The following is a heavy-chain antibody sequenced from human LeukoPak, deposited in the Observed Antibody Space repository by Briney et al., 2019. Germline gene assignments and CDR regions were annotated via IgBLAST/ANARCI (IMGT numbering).Heavy chain of an antibody. Sequence: GRSLRLSCAASGFTFSSYVMHWVRQAPGKGLEWVAVISYDGSNKYYADSMKGRFTISRDNSKNTLYLQMNSLRAEDTAVYYCASATIFGVVIYYWGQGTLVTVSS. CDR1: GFTFSSYV. CDR2: ISYDGSNK. V-gene: IGHV3-30*03. CDR3: ASATIFGVVIYY. J-gene: IGHJ4*02. D-gene: IGHD3-3*01.